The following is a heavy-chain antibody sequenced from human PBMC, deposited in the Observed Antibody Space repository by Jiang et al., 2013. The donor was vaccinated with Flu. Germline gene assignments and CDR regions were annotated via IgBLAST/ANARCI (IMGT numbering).Heavy chain of an antibody. V-gene: IGHV5-10-1*01. J-gene: IGHJ5*02. Sequence: GAEVKKPGESLRISCKGSGYSFTSYWISWVRQMPGKGLEWMGRVDPSDSYTNYSPSFQGHVTISADKSISTAYLQWSSLKASDTAMYYCARHTPEWQQLGNYNWFDPWGQGTLVTVSS. D-gene: IGHD6-13*01. CDR2: VDPSDSYT. CDR1: GYSFTSYW. CDR3: ARHTPEWQQLGNYNWFDP.